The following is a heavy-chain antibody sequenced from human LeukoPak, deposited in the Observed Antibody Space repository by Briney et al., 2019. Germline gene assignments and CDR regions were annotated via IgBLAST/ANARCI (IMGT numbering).Heavy chain of an antibody. CDR2: INHSGST. CDR3: ARVTLAEAGPVDY. V-gene: IGHV4-34*01. Sequence: SETLSLTCAVYGGSFSGYYWSWIRQPPGKGLEWIGEINHSGSTNHNPSLKSRVTISVDTSKNQFSLKLSSVTAADTAVYYCARVTLAEAGPVDYWGQGTLVTVSS. J-gene: IGHJ4*02. CDR1: GGSFSGYY. D-gene: IGHD6-13*01.